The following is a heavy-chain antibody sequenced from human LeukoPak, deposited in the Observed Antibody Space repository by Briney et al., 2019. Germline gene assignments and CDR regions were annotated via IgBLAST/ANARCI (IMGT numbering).Heavy chain of an antibody. CDR3: ARAPVGALDY. CDR1: GGSISSYY. Sequence: SETLSLTCTVSGGSISSYYWGWIRQPPGKGLEWIGYISYSGSTNYNPSLKSRVTMSVDTSKNQFSLKLNSVTAADTAVYYCARAPVGALDYWGQGTLVTVSS. CDR2: ISYSGST. D-gene: IGHD1-26*01. V-gene: IGHV4-59*12. J-gene: IGHJ4*02.